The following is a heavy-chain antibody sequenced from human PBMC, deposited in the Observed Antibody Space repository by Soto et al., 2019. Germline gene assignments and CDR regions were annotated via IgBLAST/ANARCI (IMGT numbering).Heavy chain of an antibody. CDR3: ARDGPRGYSYGNGLLDL. CDR2: MNPLGGTP. Sequence: ASVNVSCQASGYSFTSYYMHWVRQAPGQGLEWMGIMNPLGGTPIYEEKFQGRLTTTRDMSTSTVYMELSNLRSDDTAVYYCARDGPRGYSYGNGLLDLWGQGTLVTVSS. V-gene: IGHV1-46*01. D-gene: IGHD5-18*01. CDR1: GYSFTSYY. J-gene: IGHJ5*02.